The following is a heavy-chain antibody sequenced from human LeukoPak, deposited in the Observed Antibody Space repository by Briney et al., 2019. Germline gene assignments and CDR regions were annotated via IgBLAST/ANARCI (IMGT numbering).Heavy chain of an antibody. D-gene: IGHD4-23*01. Sequence: GASVKVSCKASGYTFTSYAMNWVRQAPGQGLEWMGWINPNSGGTNYAQKFQGRVTMTRDTSISTAYMELSRLRSDDTAVYYCARENGGTRYFDYWGQGTLVTVSS. J-gene: IGHJ4*02. CDR3: ARENGGTRYFDY. CDR2: INPNSGGT. V-gene: IGHV1-2*02. CDR1: GYTFTSYA.